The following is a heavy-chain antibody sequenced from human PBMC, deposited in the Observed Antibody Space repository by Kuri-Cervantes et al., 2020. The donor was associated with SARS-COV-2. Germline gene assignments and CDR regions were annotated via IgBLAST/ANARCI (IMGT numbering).Heavy chain of an antibody. V-gene: IGHV4-61*01. J-gene: IGHJ4*02. CDR2: IYYSGRT. Sequence: SETLSLTCTVSDGSVSSVSYYWSWIRQPPGKGLEGIGDIYYSGRTNHNPSLKSRVTISVDTSKNQFSLKLSSVTAADTAVYFCATSPGSYFAPSDFAYWGQGTLVTVSS. CDR3: ATSPGSYFAPSDFAY. D-gene: IGHD3-10*01. CDR1: DGSVSSVSYY.